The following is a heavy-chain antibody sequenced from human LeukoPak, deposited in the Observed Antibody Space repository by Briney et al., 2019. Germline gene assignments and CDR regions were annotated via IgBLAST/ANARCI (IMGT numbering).Heavy chain of an antibody. CDR2: IGTAGDT. V-gene: IGHV3-13*01. Sequence: LPGGSLRLSCAASGFTFSSYDMHSVRQATGKGLEWVSAIGTAGDTYYPGSVKGRSTISRENAKNSLYLQMNSLRAGDTAVYYCARVASGYCSGGSCYSFTRYWYFDLWGRGTLVTVSS. CDR1: GFTFSSYD. D-gene: IGHD2-15*01. CDR3: ARVASGYCSGGSCYSFTRYWYFDL. J-gene: IGHJ2*01.